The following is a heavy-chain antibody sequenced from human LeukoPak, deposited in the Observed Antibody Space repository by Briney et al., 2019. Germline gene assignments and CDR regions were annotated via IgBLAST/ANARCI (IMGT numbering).Heavy chain of an antibody. CDR3: ARGGLSGQRTDLFDI. V-gene: IGHV3-21*01. J-gene: IGHJ3*02. CDR2: ISASPYI. D-gene: IGHD2/OR15-2a*01. CDR1: GFTFSSYS. Sequence: GGSLRLSCAASGFTFSSYSMNWARQAPGKGLEWVSSISASPYIYYADSVKGRSTISRDDSKNSLYLQMNSLRAEDTALYYCARGGLSGQRTDLFDIWGQGTMVTVSS.